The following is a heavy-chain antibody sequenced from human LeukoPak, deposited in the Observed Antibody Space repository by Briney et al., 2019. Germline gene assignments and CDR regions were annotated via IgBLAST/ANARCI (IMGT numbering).Heavy chain of an antibody. D-gene: IGHD3-22*01. CDR2: ISGSGGST. J-gene: IGHJ4*02. Sequence: PGGSLRLSCAASGFTFSSYAMSWVRQAPGKGLEWVSAISGSGGSTYYADSVKGRFTISRDNSKNTLYLQMNSLRAEDTAVYYCAQDSAPYYYDSSGYSQCYWGQGTLVTVSS. V-gene: IGHV3-23*01. CDR1: GFTFSSYA. CDR3: AQDSAPYYYDSSGYSQCY.